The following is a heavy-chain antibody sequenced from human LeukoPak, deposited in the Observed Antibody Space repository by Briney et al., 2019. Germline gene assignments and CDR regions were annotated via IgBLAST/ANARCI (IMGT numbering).Heavy chain of an antibody. CDR2: IFFSGST. CDR3: ARYYGGNHDY. D-gene: IGHD4-23*01. CDR1: GGSISSYY. J-gene: IGHJ4*02. Sequence: PSETLSLTCTVSGGSISSYYWSWIRQPPGKGLEWIGYIFFSGSTNYNPSLKSRVTISVDTSKNQFSLKLSSVTAADTAVFYCARYYGGNHDYWGQGTLVTVSS. V-gene: IGHV4-59*08.